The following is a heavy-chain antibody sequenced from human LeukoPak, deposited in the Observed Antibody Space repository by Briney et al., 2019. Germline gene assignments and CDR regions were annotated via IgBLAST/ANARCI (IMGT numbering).Heavy chain of an antibody. Sequence: GGSLRLSCAASGFIFSNYWMSWVRQAPGKGLEWVDNIKQDGSEKYYVDSVKGRFTISRDNAKNSLFLQMNSLRAEDTAVYYCARDQWQWLGHFDYWGQGTLVTVSS. CDR1: GFIFSNYW. J-gene: IGHJ4*02. CDR3: ARDQWQWLGHFDY. D-gene: IGHD6-19*01. CDR2: IKQDGSEK. V-gene: IGHV3-7*04.